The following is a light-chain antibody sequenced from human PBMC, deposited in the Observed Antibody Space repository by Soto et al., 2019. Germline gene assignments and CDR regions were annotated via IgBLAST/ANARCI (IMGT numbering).Light chain of an antibody. V-gene: IGLV2-14*01. CDR1: SSDVGGYDY. CDR3: SSSTSSSTYV. CDR2: GVT. Sequence: QSSLTHPASLSGSPGQSITISCTGTSSDVGGYDYVSWYQLHPGKAPKLMICGVTNRPSGVSYRFSGSKSGNTASLTISGLQAEDEADYYCSSSTSSSTYVFGTGTKVTVL. J-gene: IGLJ1*01.